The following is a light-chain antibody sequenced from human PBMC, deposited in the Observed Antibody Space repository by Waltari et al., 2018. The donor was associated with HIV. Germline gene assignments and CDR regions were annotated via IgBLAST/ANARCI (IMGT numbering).Light chain of an antibody. Sequence: SVLTQPPSLSAAPGQKVTISCYGSDSDIGNNYVSWYQQLPETAPKLLIHENNKRPSGIPDRFSGSKSGTSATLAITGLQTGDEADYFRGTWDSNLSVVLFGGGTKLTVL. CDR1: DSDIGNNY. J-gene: IGLJ2*01. CDR3: GTWDSNLSVVL. CDR2: ENN. V-gene: IGLV1-51*01.